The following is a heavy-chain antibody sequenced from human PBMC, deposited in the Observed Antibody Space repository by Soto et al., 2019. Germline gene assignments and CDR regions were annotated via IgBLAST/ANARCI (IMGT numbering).Heavy chain of an antibody. Sequence: GGSLRLSCAASGFTFSNDWMHWVRQAPGKGLEWVSRINADGGSTHYADSVKGRFTISRDNSKNTLYLQTNSLRAEDTAVYYCAKTKLERRPYYFDYWGQGTLVTVSS. D-gene: IGHD1-1*01. CDR1: GFTFSNDW. V-gene: IGHV3-74*01. J-gene: IGHJ4*02. CDR2: INADGGST. CDR3: AKTKLERRPYYFDY.